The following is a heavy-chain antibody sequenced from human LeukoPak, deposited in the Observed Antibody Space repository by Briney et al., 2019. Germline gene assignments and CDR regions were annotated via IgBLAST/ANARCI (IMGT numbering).Heavy chain of an antibody. CDR3: ARGRQIYTYGDYFDY. D-gene: IGHD5-18*01. V-gene: IGHV4-38-2*02. J-gene: IGHJ4*02. CDR1: GYSISSGYY. CDR2: IYHSGRT. Sequence: SETLSLTCTVSGYSISSGYYWGWIRQPPGKGLEWIGSIYHSGRTFYNPSLKSRVTISVDTSKNHFSLKLSSVTAADTAVYYCARGRQIYTYGDYFDYWDQGTLVTVSS.